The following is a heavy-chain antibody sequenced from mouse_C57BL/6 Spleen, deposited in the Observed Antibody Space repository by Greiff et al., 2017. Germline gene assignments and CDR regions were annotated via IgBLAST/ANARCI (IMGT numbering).Heavy chain of an antibody. CDR3: ARYPITEYFDV. CDR2: IDPSDSYT. Sequence: VQLQQPGAELVKPGASVKLSCKASGYTFTSYWMQWVKQRPGQGLEWIGEIDPSDSYTNYNQKFKGKATLTVDTSSSTAFMQLSSLTSEDSAVYYCARYPITEYFDVWGTGTPVTVSS. J-gene: IGHJ1*03. D-gene: IGHD1-1*01. V-gene: IGHV1-50*01. CDR1: GYTFTSYW.